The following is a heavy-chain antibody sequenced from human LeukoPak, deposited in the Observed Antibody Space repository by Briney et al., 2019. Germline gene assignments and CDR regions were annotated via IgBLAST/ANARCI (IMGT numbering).Heavy chain of an antibody. Sequence: ASVKVSCKASGYTFTSYGIIWVRQAPGQGLEWMGWISAYNGNTNYAQKLQGRVTMTTDTSTSTAYIDLRSLRSDDTAVYYCARGLTTVPTEYYFDYWGQGTLVTVSS. CDR1: GYTFTSYG. D-gene: IGHD4-17*01. CDR2: ISAYNGNT. V-gene: IGHV1-18*01. J-gene: IGHJ4*02. CDR3: ARGLTTVPTEYYFDY.